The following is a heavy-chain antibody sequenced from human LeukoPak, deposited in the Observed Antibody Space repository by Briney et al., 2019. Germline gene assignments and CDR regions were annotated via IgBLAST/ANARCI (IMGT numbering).Heavy chain of an antibody. CDR3: ATSWELPTYYFDY. J-gene: IGHJ4*02. V-gene: IGHV3-23*01. CDR1: GFNFSTYG. CDR2: ISGSGQST. Sequence: GGSLRLSCAASGFNFSTYGMTWVRQAPGKGLEWVSAISGSGQSTYYADSVRGRFTISRDNSKNTLYLQMNSLRAEDTALYYCATSWELPTYYFDYWGQGTLVTVSS. D-gene: IGHD3-10*01.